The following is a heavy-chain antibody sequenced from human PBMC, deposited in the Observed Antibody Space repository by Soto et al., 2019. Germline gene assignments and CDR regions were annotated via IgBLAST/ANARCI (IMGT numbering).Heavy chain of an antibody. CDR2: ISSSSSTI. CDR1: GFTFSSYS. V-gene: IGHV3-48*01. D-gene: IGHD4-17*01. J-gene: IGHJ5*02. CDR3: ARDWKRDYGAAGWLDP. Sequence: GGSLRLSCAASGFTFSSYSMNWVRQAPGKGLEWVSYISSSSSTIYYADSVQGRFPISRDNAKNSLYLQTNSLRAEEMAVYYWARDWKRDYGAAGWLDPWGQGTLVT.